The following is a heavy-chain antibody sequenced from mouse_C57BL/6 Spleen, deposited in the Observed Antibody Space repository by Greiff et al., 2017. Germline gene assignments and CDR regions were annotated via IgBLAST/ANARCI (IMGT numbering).Heavy chain of an antibody. Sequence: DVKLQESGTVLARPGASVKMSCKTSGYTFTSYWMHWVKQRPGQGLEWIGAIYPGNSDTSYNQKFKGKAKLTAVTSASTAYMELSSLTNEYSAVYYCTRSDYDSYAMDYWGQGTSVTVSS. CDR3: TRSDYDSYAMDY. CDR2: IYPGNSDT. CDR1: GYTFTSYW. D-gene: IGHD2-4*01. V-gene: IGHV1-5*01. J-gene: IGHJ4*01.